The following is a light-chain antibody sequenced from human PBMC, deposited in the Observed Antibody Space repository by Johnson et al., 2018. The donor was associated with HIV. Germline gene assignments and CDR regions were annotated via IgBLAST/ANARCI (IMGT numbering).Light chain of an antibody. Sequence: QSVLTQPPSVSAAPGQKVTISCSGSSSNIGNNYVSWYQQLPGTAPKLLIYENNKRPSGIPDRFSGSKSGTSATLGITGLQTGDEADYYCGTWDSSLSAHYVFGIGTQVTFL. J-gene: IGLJ1*01. CDR2: ENN. CDR3: GTWDSSLSAHYV. V-gene: IGLV1-51*02. CDR1: SSNIGNNY.